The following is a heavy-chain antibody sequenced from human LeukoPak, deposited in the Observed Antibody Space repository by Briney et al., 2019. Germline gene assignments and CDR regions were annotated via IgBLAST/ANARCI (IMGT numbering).Heavy chain of an antibody. CDR3: ARVSGYDWESFYDY. CDR2: IYYSGST. Sequence: SETLSLTCTVSGGSISSYYWSWIRQPPGKGLEWIGYIYYSGSTNYNPSLKSRITISVDTSKNQFSLKLSSVTAADTAMYYCARVSGYDWESFYDYWGQGSLVTVSS. CDR1: GGSISSYY. D-gene: IGHD5-12*01. V-gene: IGHV4-59*01. J-gene: IGHJ4*02.